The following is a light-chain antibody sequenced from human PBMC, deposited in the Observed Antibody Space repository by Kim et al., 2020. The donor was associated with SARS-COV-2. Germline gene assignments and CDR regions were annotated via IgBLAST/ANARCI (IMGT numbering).Light chain of an antibody. CDR1: KLGDKY. Sequence: SVSPRQTASIPCSGDKLGDKYAAWYQQKPGQSPVLVIYQDSKRPSGIPERFSGSNSGNTATLTISGTQAMDEADYYCQAWDSSTVVFGGGTQLTVL. CDR3: QAWDSSTVV. J-gene: IGLJ2*01. CDR2: QDS. V-gene: IGLV3-1*01.